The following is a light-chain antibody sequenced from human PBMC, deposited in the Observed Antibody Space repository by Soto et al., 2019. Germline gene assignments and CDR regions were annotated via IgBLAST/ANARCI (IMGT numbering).Light chain of an antibody. J-gene: IGKJ2*02. CDR1: EFLSSSY. V-gene: IGKV3-20*01. CDR2: AAS. CDR3: QQQCT. Sequence: EIVVTQSPGTLSLSPGERATLSCRASEFLSSSYLVWYQQKPGQAPRLLIYAASRRATGIPDRFSGSGSATEYTLSINTLEPEDFAVYYCQQQCTFGQGTKLEIK.